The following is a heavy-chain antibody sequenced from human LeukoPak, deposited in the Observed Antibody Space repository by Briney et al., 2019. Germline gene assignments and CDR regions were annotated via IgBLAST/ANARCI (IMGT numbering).Heavy chain of an antibody. CDR1: GFTFTAYA. CDR3: TKGTIELGV. D-gene: IGHD4/OR15-4a*01. Sequence: GGSLRLSCAASGFTFTAYAMSWVRQAPGKGLEWVSTISDRGDSTYYADSVKGRFTISRDNPKDTVFLQLNSLRVEDTALYYCTKGTIELGVWGQGTTVTVSS. J-gene: IGHJ6*02. CDR2: ISDRGDST. V-gene: IGHV3-23*01.